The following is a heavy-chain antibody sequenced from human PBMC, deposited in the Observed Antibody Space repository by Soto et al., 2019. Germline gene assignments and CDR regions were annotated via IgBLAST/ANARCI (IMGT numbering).Heavy chain of an antibody. D-gene: IGHD3-3*01. Sequence: ASVKVSCKASGGTFSSYASRWVRQAPGQGLEWMGGIIPIFGTANYAQKFQGRVTITADESTSTAYMELSSLRSEDTAVYYCARDPGGFLDYYYGMDVWGKGTTVTVPQ. V-gene: IGHV1-69*13. CDR1: GGTFSSYA. CDR3: ARDPGGFLDYYYGMDV. J-gene: IGHJ6*04. CDR2: IIPIFGTA.